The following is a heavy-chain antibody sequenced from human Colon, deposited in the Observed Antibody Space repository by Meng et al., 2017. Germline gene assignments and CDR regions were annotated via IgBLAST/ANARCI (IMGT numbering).Heavy chain of an antibody. Sequence: QGQPQASGPGLVKPSETLSLTCAVSGGSISTYYWSWIRQPPGKGLEWIGNNYYSGSTNYNPSLASRVTISVDSSKNQFSLKLSSVTAADTAVYYCARHQNGGTYPLDYWGQGTLVTVSS. CDR3: ARHQNGGTYPLDY. V-gene: IGHV4-59*08. J-gene: IGHJ4*02. CDR2: NYYSGST. CDR1: GGSISTYY. D-gene: IGHD3-16*02.